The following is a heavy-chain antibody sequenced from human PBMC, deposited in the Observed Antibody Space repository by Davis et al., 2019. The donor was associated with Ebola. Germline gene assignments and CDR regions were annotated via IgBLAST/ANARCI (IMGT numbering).Heavy chain of an antibody. CDR1: NFSFVSAHH. D-gene: IGHD3-16*01. V-gene: IGHV4-38-2*02. CDR2: IYDSGTP. J-gene: IGHJ5*02. CDR3: ARFNSWGYSWFDP. Sequence: SETLSLTCTVSNFSFVSAHHWGWIRQPPGKGLEWIGIIYDSGTPDYNPSLKSRVTISVDASKNQFSLKLTSMTAADTAVYYCARFNSWGYSWFDPWGQGSLVTVAS.